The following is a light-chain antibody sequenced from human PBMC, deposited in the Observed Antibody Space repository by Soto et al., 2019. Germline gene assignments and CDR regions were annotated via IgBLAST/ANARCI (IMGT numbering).Light chain of an antibody. CDR3: QQYGSSPKT. J-gene: IGKJ1*01. CDR1: QSVDIN. CDR2: GAS. V-gene: IGKV3-20*01. Sequence: EIVMTQSPATLSVSPGERATLSCRASQSVDINLAWYQKKAGQAPRLLIYGASSRATGIPDRFSGSGSGTDYTLTISRLEPEDFAVYYCQQYGSSPKTFGQGTKVDI.